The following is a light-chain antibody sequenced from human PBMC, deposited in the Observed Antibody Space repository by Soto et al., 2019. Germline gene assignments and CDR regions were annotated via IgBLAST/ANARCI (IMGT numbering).Light chain of an antibody. CDR2: GAS. CDR3: QQYDNWPPLT. CDR1: QSVSSS. V-gene: IGKV3-15*01. Sequence: EIVMTQSPATLSVSPGARATLSCRASQSVSSSLAWYQQKPGQPPRLLIYGASTRATGIPARFSGSGSGTEFTLTISSLQSEDFAVYYCQQYDNWPPLTFGGGTKVEIK. J-gene: IGKJ4*01.